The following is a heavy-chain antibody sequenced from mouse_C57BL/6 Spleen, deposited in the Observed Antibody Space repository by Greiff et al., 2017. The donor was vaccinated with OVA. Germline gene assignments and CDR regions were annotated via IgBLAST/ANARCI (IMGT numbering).Heavy chain of an antibody. CDR3: ARLGGNGDY. Sequence: QVQLQQLGAELVMPGASVKLSCKASGYTFTSYWMHWVKQRPGQGLEWIGEIDPSDSYTNYNQKFKGKSTLTVDKSSSTAYMQLSSLTSEDSAVYYCARLGGNGDYWGQGTSVTVSS. CDR1: GYTFTSYW. D-gene: IGHD2-1*01. J-gene: IGHJ4*01. CDR2: IDPSDSYT. V-gene: IGHV1-69*01.